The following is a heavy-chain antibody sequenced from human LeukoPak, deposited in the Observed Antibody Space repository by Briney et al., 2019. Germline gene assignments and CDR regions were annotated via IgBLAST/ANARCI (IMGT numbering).Heavy chain of an antibody. Sequence: PSETLSLTCAVYGGSFSGYYWSWIRQPPGKGLEWIGELNHSGSTNYNPSLKSRVTISVDTSKNQFSLKLSSVTAADTAVYYCARAPRRSITMIVMPRGYYFDYWGQGTLVTVSS. D-gene: IGHD3-22*01. CDR3: ARAPRRSITMIVMPRGYYFDY. V-gene: IGHV4-34*01. CDR1: GGSFSGYY. CDR2: LNHSGST. J-gene: IGHJ4*02.